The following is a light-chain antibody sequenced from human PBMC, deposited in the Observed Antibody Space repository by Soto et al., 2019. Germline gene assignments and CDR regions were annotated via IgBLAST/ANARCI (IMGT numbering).Light chain of an antibody. V-gene: IGKV1-5*03. CDR3: QQSYSTPRT. CDR2: KAS. Sequence: DIQMNQSPSTLSGSVGDKVTITCRASQTISSWLAWYQQKPGKAPKLLIYKASTLKSGVPSRFSGSGSGTDVTLTMSSLQAEDCATYYCQQSYSTPRTVGQGTKVDIK. J-gene: IGKJ1*01. CDR1: QTISSW.